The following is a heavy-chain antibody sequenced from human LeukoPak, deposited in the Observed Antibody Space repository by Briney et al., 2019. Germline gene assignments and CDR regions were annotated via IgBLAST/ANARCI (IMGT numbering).Heavy chain of an antibody. D-gene: IGHD6-19*01. CDR3: ARVDAKVAVAGRGFDY. CDR1: GYTFTGYY. V-gene: IGHV1-2*02. CDR2: INPNSGGT. Sequence: ASVKVSCKASGYTFTGYYMHWVRQAPGQGLEWMGWINPNSGGTNYAQKFQGRVTMTRDTSISTAYMEPSRLRSDDTAVYYCARVDAKVAVAGRGFDYWGQGTLVTVSS. J-gene: IGHJ4*02.